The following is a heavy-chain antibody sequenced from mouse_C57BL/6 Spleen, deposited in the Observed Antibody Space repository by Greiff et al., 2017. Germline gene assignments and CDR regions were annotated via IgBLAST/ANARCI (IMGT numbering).Heavy chain of an antibody. CDR3: ARRATVVGMDY. CDR2: IDPSDSYT. Sequence: QVQLQQPGAVLVRPGTSVKLSCKASGYTFTSYWMHWVKQRPGQGLEWIGVIDPSDSYTNYNQKFKGKATLTVDTSSSTAYMQLSSLTSEDSAVYYCARRATVVGMDYWGQGTSVTVSS. D-gene: IGHD1-1*01. V-gene: IGHV1-59*01. CDR1: GYTFTSYW. J-gene: IGHJ4*01.